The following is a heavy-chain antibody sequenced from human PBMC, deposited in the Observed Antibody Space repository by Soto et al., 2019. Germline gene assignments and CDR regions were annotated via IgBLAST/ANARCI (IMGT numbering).Heavy chain of an antibody. CDR1: GGSLSNFG. J-gene: IGHJ6*02. V-gene: IGHV1-69*12. CDR3: ARGDATKIVVTTCYAMDV. CDR2: IIPVFGTP. Sequence: QVQLVQSGAEVKKPGSSVKVSCTASGGSLSNFGISWVRQAPGQGLEWMGAIIPVFGTPNYAQKFQDRVTINADASTTTVYMEVRSLTSEDTAVYYCARGDATKIVVTTCYAMDVGAQGTTVTVSS. D-gene: IGHD3-22*01.